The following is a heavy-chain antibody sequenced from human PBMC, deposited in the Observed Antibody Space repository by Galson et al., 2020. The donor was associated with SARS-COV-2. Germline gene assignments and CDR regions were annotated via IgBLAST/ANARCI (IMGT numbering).Heavy chain of an antibody. CDR1: GFTFSNVW. CDR2: IKSNSDGGIT. CDR3: TTLDDILTGYFLSTGDY. D-gene: IGHD3-9*01. Sequence: GESLKISCAASGFTFSNVWMSWVRQAPGKGLEWVGRIKSNSDGGITDYGAPVKGRFIISRDDSKNTVYLQMNSLRTEDTAVYYCTTLDDILTGYFLSTGDYWGQGTLVTVSS. J-gene: IGHJ4*02. V-gene: IGHV3-15*01.